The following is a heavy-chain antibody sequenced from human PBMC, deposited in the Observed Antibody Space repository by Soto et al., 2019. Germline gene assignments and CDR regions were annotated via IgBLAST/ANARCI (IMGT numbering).Heavy chain of an antibody. J-gene: IGHJ4*02. V-gene: IGHV3-33*01. CDR3: ARGLITSTHRGIDY. D-gene: IGHD3-16*01. CDR1: GFTFSSYS. CDR2: IWYDGSNK. Sequence: QVQLVESGGGVVQPGRSLRLSCAASGFTFSSYSMHWVRQAPGKGLEWVAVIWYDGSNKYYTDSVKGRFTISRDNSRNTLYLQMNSLSAEDTAVYYCARGLITSTHRGIDYWGQGPLVTVSS.